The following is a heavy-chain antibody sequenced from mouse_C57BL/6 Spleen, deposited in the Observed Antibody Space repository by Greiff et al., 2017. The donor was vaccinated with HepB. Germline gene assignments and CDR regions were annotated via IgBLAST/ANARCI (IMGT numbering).Heavy chain of an antibody. V-gene: IGHV5-4*01. D-gene: IGHD1-1*01. CDR1: GFTFSSYA. J-gene: IGHJ2*01. Sequence: EVQVVESGGGLVKPGGSLKLSCAASGFTFSSYAMSWVRQTPEKRLEWVATISDGGSYTYYPDNVKGRFTISRDNAKNNLYLQMSHLKSEDTAMYYCARDEDYYGSRGYFDYWGQGTTLTVSS. CDR3: ARDEDYYGSRGYFDY. CDR2: ISDGGSYT.